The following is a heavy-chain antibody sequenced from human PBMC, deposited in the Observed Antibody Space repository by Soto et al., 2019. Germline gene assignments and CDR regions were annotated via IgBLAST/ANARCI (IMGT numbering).Heavy chain of an antibody. CDR3: ARDLAWAFDY. V-gene: IGHV3-48*02. J-gene: IGHJ4*02. Sequence: PGGSLRLSCVASGFTFSSYSMNWVRQAPGKGLEWVSYISTDSRTIHYADSVKGRFTISRDNAKNSLYLQMNSLRDEDTAVYYCARDLAWAFDYWGQGTLVTVSS. CDR2: ISTDSRTI. D-gene: IGHD1-26*01. CDR1: GFTFSSYS.